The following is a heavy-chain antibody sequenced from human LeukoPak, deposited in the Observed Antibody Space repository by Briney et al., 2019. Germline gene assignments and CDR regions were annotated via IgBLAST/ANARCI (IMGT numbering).Heavy chain of an antibody. V-gene: IGHV3-53*01. CDR1: GFTVSSNY. CDR3: ARATMGYFDY. CDR2: IYSCENT. Sequence: GGSLRLSCAASGFTVSSNYMSWVPQAPGKGLEWVSVIYSCENTYYADSVKGRFTTSRDNSKNTLYLQMNSLRAEDTAVYYCARATMGYFDYWGQGTLVTVSS. D-gene: IGHD3-3*01. J-gene: IGHJ4*02.